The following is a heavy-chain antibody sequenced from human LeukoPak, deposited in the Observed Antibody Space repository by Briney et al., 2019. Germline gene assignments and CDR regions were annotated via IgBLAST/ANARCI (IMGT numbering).Heavy chain of an antibody. V-gene: IGHV4-59*08. CDR1: GGSISSYY. CDR3: ARGRLDYGSGSLAYYFDY. D-gene: IGHD3-10*01. J-gene: IGHJ4*02. CDR2: IYYSGST. Sequence: SETLSLTCTVSGGSISSYYWSWIRQPPGKGLEWIGYIYYSGSTNYNPSLKSRVTISVDTSKNQFSLKLSSVTAADTAVYYCARGRLDYGSGSLAYYFDYWGQGTLVTVSS.